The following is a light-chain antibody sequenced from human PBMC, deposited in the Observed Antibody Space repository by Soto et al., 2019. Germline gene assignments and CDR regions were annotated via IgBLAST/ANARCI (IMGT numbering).Light chain of an antibody. CDR2: AAS. CDR1: QSINTY. Sequence: DIQMTQSPSSLSASVGDRVTITCRASQSINTYLNWYQQTSGKAPKLLIYAASTLQSGVPSRFSGSGSGTDFTLTISNLQPEDFATYYCQQSYSIPPWTFGQGTKVEIK. CDR3: QQSYSIPPWT. J-gene: IGKJ1*01. V-gene: IGKV1-39*01.